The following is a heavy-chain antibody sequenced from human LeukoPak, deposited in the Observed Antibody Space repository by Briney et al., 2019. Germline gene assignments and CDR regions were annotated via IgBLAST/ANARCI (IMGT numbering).Heavy chain of an antibody. V-gene: IGHV3-30*18. Sequence: GGSLRLSCVASGFTFSSYGMHWVRQAPGKGLEWVAVISYDGSNKYYADSVKGRFTISRDNSKNTLYLQMNSLRAEDTAVYYCAKDLGTTVVTPSDYWGQGTLVTVSS. J-gene: IGHJ4*02. D-gene: IGHD4-23*01. CDR3: AKDLGTTVVTPSDY. CDR2: ISYDGSNK. CDR1: GFTFSSYG.